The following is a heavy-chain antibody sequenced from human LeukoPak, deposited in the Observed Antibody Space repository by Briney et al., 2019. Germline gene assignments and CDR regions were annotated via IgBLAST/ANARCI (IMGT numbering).Heavy chain of an antibody. Sequence: GGSLRLSCAASGFTFSSYGMHWVRQAPGKGLEWVAVISYDGSNKYYADSVKGRFTISRDNSKNTLYLQMNSLRAEDTAVYYCAKDTWDSGHDYMGGYWGQGTLVTVSS. D-gene: IGHD5-12*01. V-gene: IGHV3-30*18. CDR1: GFTFSSYG. CDR2: ISYDGSNK. CDR3: AKDTWDSGHDYMGGY. J-gene: IGHJ4*02.